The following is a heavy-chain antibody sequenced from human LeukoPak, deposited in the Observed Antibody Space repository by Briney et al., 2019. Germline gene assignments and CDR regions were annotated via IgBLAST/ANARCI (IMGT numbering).Heavy chain of an antibody. CDR2: ISYDGSNK. J-gene: IGHJ6*02. CDR1: GFTFSSFS. V-gene: IGHV3-30*18. D-gene: IGHD1-26*01. CDR3: AKGRVGANGYYYYGMDV. Sequence: GGSLRLSCAATGFTFSSFSMHWVRQAPGKGLEWVAVISYDGSNKYYADSVKGRFTISRDNSKNTLYLQMNSLRTEDTAVYYCAKGRVGANGYYYYGMDVWGQGTTVTVSS.